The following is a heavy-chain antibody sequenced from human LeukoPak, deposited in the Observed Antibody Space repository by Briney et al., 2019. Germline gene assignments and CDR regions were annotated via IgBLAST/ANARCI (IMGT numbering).Heavy chain of an antibody. J-gene: IGHJ6*02. Sequence: GESLKISCKGSGYSFTSYWIGWVRQMPGKGLEWMGIIYPGDSDTRYSPSFQGQVTISADKSISTAYLQWSSLKASDTAMYYCTRQRQQLVGTYYYYGMDVWGQGTTVTVSS. D-gene: IGHD6-13*01. CDR2: IYPGDSDT. V-gene: IGHV5-51*01. CDR1: GYSFTSYW. CDR3: TRQRQQLVGTYYYYGMDV.